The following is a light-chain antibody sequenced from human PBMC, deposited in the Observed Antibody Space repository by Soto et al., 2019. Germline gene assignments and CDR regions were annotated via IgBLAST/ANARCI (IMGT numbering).Light chain of an antibody. CDR3: QQFGDSLT. CDR1: QSFRDN. V-gene: IGKV3-15*01. J-gene: IGKJ4*01. CDR2: RAS. Sequence: EILLTQSPATLAVSPGEGATLSCRASQSFRDNLAWYQQKPGQAPRLLIYRASTRATGVPARFSGSGSGTDFTLSVSRLEPEDFAVYYCQQFGDSLTFGGGTKVDI.